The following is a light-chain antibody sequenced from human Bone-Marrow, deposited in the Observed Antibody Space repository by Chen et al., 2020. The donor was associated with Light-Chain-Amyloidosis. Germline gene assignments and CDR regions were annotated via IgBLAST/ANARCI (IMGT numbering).Light chain of an antibody. J-gene: IGLJ3*02. Sequence: NLMLTQPHSVSESPGKTVIISCTRSSGSIATNYVQWYQQRPGSSPTTVIYEDDQRPSGVQDRFSGSIDRSSNSASLTISGLKTEDEADYYCQSYQGSSQGVFGGGTKLTVL. CDR1: SGSIATNY. CDR2: EDD. V-gene: IGLV6-57*01. CDR3: QSYQGSSQGV.